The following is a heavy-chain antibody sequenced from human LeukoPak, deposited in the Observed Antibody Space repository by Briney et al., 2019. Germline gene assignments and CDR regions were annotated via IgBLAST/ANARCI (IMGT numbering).Heavy chain of an antibody. CDR3: AGTGAAAGTSAFDI. CDR1: GFTFSSYS. Sequence: GGSLRLTCAASGFTFSSYSVNWVRKPPGQGLDLVSYINSSSSTIYYADSVKGRFTISRDNAKNSLYLQMNSLRAEDTAVYYCAGTGAAAGTSAFDIWGQGTMVTVSS. V-gene: IGHV3-48*01. J-gene: IGHJ3*02. CDR2: INSSSSTI. D-gene: IGHD6-13*01.